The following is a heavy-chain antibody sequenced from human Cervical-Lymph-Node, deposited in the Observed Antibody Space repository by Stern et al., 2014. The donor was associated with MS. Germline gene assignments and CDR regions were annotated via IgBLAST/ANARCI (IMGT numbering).Heavy chain of an antibody. Sequence: DQLVESGAEVKKPGASVKVSCKASGDTFTSYYMHWVRQAPGQGLEWLGVINPSGGRTSYAQKLQGRVTITRDTPTNTVYMELSSLRSDDTAVYYCATALYASGWDWGQGSLVTVSS. J-gene: IGHJ4*02. CDR1: GDTFTSYY. CDR3: ATALYASGWD. V-gene: IGHV1-46*01. D-gene: IGHD6-19*01. CDR2: INPSGGRT.